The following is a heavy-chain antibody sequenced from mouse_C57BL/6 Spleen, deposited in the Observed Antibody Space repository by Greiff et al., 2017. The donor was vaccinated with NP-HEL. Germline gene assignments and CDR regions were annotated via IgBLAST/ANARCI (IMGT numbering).Heavy chain of an antibody. D-gene: IGHD1-1*01. Sequence: QVHVKQPGAELVKPGASVKLSCKASGYTFTSYWMQWVKQRPGQGLEWIGEIDPSDSYTNYNQQFKGKATLTVDTSSSTAYMQLSSLTSEDSAVYYCARRGSSYGYFDYWGQGTTLTVSS. J-gene: IGHJ2*01. CDR3: ARRGSSYGYFDY. CDR1: GYTFTSYW. V-gene: IGHV1-50*01. CDR2: IDPSDSYT.